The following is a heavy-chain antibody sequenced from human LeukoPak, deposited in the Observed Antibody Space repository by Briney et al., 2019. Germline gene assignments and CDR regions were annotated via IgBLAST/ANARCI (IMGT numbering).Heavy chain of an antibody. Sequence: ASVTVSCTTSGYIFTPHHIHWMRQAPGQGLELLGWVSAANNPEYSQKFQGRVVITRDASATTSYLELNSLRSEDTAVYYCAMSVEMPPIPSFDYWGQGTLVTVSS. CDR2: VSAANNP. J-gene: IGHJ4*02. V-gene: IGHV1-3*01. CDR3: AMSVEMPPIPSFDY. CDR1: GYIFTPHH. D-gene: IGHD5-24*01.